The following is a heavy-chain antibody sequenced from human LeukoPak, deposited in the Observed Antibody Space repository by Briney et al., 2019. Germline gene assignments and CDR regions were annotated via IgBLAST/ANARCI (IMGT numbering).Heavy chain of an antibody. J-gene: IGHJ5*02. CDR1: GGSFSGYY. CDR2: INHSGST. V-gene: IGHV4-34*01. D-gene: IGHD3-3*01. CDR3: ARGQGYDFWSGYYTHWFDP. Sequence: SETLSLTCAVYGGSFSGYYWSWIRQPPGKGLEWIGEINHSGSTNYNPSLKSRVTISVDTSKNQFSLKPSSVTAADTAVYYCARGQGYDFWSGYYTHWFDPWGQGTLVTVSS.